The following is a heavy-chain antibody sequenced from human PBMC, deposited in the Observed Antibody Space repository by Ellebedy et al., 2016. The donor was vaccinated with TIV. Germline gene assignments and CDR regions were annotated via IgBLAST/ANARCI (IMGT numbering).Heavy chain of an antibody. CDR2: IYYSGST. CDR3: ARYPGVAAHYFDY. J-gene: IGHJ4*02. Sequence: MPSETLSLTCTVSGDSINDHYWSWIRQPPGKGLEWIGYIYYSGSTNYNPSLKSRVTISVDTSKNQFSLKLSSVTAADTAVYYCARYPGVAAHYFDYWGQGTLVTVSS. V-gene: IGHV4-59*11. CDR1: GDSINDHY. D-gene: IGHD6-19*01.